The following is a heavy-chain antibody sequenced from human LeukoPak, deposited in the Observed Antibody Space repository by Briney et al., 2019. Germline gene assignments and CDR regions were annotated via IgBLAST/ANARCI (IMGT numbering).Heavy chain of an antibody. V-gene: IGHV3-11*04. CDR2: INSDGNNI. Sequence: PGGSLRLSCVTSGFTFSDYFVNWIRQAPGKGPEWLSFINSDGNNIYYRDPVKGRFTISRDNAKKTLYLEMNNLRVDDTAIYYCATSRVFDFWGQGTLVAVSS. CDR3: ATSRVFDF. J-gene: IGHJ4*02. CDR1: GFTFSDYF.